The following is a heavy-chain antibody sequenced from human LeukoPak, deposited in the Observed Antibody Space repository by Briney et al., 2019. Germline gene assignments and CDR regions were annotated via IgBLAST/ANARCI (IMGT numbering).Heavy chain of an antibody. CDR2: AKQDGSET. CDR1: GFTFSNYW. D-gene: IGHD3-22*01. Sequence: GGSLRLSCAASGFTFSNYWMSWVRQAPGKGLEWVGHAKQDGSETYYVDSVKGRFTVSRDNAKNSLFLQMNSLRAEDTAVYYCAGDLPSSGYYYRDAFDIWGQGTMVTVSS. CDR3: AGDLPSSGYYYRDAFDI. V-gene: IGHV3-7*01. J-gene: IGHJ3*02.